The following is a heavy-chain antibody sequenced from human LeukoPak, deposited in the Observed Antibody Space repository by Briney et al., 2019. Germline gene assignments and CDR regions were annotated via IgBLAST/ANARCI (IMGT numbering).Heavy chain of an antibody. CDR1: GYTFISYD. D-gene: IGHD3-22*01. J-gene: IGHJ4*02. CDR2: MNPNSGNT. V-gene: IGHV1-8*01. CDR3: AKEVPYDSSGYFWLFDY. Sequence: ASVKVSCKASGYTFISYDINWVRQATGQGLEWMGWMNPNSGNTGYAQKFQGRVTMTRNTSISTAYMELSSLRSEDTAVYYCAKEVPYDSSGYFWLFDYWGQGTLVTVSS.